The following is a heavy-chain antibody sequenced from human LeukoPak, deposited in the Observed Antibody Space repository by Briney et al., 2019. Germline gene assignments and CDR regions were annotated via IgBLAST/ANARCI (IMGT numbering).Heavy chain of an antibody. CDR1: XXS. V-gene: IGHV3-21*01. CDR3: ARGGSSGWYFDY. D-gene: IGHD6-19*01. J-gene: IGHJ4*02. Sequence: XXSMNWVRQAPGKGLEWVSSISSSSSYIYYADSVKGRFTISRDNAKNSLYLQMNSLRAEDTAVYYCARGGSSGWYFDYWGQGTLVTVSS. CDR2: ISSSSSYI.